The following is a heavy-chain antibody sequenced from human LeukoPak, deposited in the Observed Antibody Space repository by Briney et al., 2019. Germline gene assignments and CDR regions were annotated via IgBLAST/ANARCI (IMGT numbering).Heavy chain of an antibody. D-gene: IGHD3-22*01. CDR2: ISSSGRYI. J-gene: IGHJ3*02. CDR3: ARDLTYCYDQTSDAFDM. V-gene: IGHV3-21*01. CDR1: GFTFSSYS. Sequence: GGSLRLSCAASGFTFSSYSMNWVRQAPGKGLEWGSSISSSGRYIYYADSLQDRLTISRDNTKNSLYLQMNSLRAEDTAVYYCARDLTYCYDQTSDAFDMWGQGTMVTVSS.